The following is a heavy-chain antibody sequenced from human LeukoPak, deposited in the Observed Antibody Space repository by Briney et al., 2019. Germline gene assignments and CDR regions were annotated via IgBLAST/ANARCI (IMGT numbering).Heavy chain of an antibody. CDR2: INPSGGST. D-gene: IGHD1-26*01. Sequence: ASVKVSCKTSGYSFTGYYIHWVRQAPGQGLEWMGIINPSGGSTSYAQKFQGRVTMTRDMSTSTVYMELSSLRSEDTAVYYCARDYSYSGSWYFDYWGQGTLVTVSS. CDR1: GYSFTGYY. V-gene: IGHV1-46*01. J-gene: IGHJ4*02. CDR3: ARDYSYSGSWYFDY.